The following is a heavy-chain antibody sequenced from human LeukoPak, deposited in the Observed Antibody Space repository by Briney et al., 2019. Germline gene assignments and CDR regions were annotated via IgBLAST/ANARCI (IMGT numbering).Heavy chain of an antibody. CDR1: GFTFSKAW. CDR3: SRNADHDW. CDR2: IKRQSEGWTK. D-gene: IGHD1-14*01. V-gene: IGHV3-15*01. Sequence: GGSLRLSCAASGFTFSKAWMNWVRQTPGKRLEWIARIKRQSEGWTKDYAAPVKGRFTISRDDSKSTVYLQMNSLEIEDTAVYYCSRNADHDWWGQGTLVTVSS. J-gene: IGHJ4*02.